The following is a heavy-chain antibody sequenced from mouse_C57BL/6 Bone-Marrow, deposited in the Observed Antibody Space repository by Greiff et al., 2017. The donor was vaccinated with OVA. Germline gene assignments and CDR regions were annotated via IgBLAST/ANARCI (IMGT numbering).Heavy chain of an antibody. CDR3: LVVFAY. Sequence: QVQLKQSGAELARPGASVKLSCKASGYTFTSYGISWVKQRTGQGLEWIGEIYPRSGNTYYNEKFKGKATLTADKSSSTAYMELRSLTSEDSAVYFCLVVFAYWGQGTLVTVSA. V-gene: IGHV1-81*01. CDR1: GYTFTSYG. D-gene: IGHD1-1*01. CDR2: IYPRSGNT. J-gene: IGHJ3*01.